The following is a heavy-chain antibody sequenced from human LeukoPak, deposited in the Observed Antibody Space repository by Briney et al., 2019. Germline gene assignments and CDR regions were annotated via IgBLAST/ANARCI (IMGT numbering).Heavy chain of an antibody. J-gene: IGHJ4*02. CDR1: GCTFSSYS. V-gene: IGHV3-48*01. CDR3: ARGSGGSCSDFDY. CDR2: ISSSSSTI. Sequence: PGGSLRLSCAASGCTFSSYSMNWVRQAPGKWLEWVSYISSSSSTIYCADSVKGRFTISRDNAKNSLYLQMNSLRAEDTAVYYCARGSGGSCSDFDYWGQGTLVTVSS. D-gene: IGHD2-15*01.